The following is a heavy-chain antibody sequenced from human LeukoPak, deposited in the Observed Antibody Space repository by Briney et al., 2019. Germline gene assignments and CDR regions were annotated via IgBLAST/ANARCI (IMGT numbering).Heavy chain of an antibody. CDR2: INPSGGST. CDR1: GYTFTSYY. V-gene: IGHV1-46*01. D-gene: IGHD3-10*01. CDR3: ATAATMVRGVDTYYYYYMDV. J-gene: IGHJ6*03. Sequence: ASVKVSCKASGYTFTSYYMYWVRQAPGQGLEWMGIINPSGGSTSYAQKFQGRVTMTRDMSTSIVYMELSSLRSEDTAVYYCATAATMVRGVDTYYYYYMDVWGKGTTVTISS.